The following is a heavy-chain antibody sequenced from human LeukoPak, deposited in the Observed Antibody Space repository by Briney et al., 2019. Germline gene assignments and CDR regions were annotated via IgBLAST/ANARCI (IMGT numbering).Heavy chain of an antibody. CDR1: GFTFSSYE. V-gene: IGHV3-48*03. Sequence: GGSLRLSCAASGFTFSSYEMNWVRQAPGKGLEWVSYMNITGSSDYAESVKGRFTISRDNAKNSLYLQMNSLRGEDTAVYYCAREKQQLEDYFDYWGQGTLVTVSS. J-gene: IGHJ4*02. D-gene: IGHD6-13*01. CDR2: MNITGSS. CDR3: AREKQQLEDYFDY.